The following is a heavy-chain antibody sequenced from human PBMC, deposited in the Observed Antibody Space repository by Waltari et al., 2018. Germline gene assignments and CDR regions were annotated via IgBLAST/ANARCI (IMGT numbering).Heavy chain of an antibody. D-gene: IGHD6-13*01. CDR2: IRSKANSYAT. J-gene: IGHJ4*02. Sequence: EVQLVESGGGMVQPGGSLKLSCAASGFTFSGYAMHWVRQASGKGLEWVGRIRSKANSYATTYAASVKGRFTISRDDSKNTAYLQMNSLKTEDTAVYYCTTRLAPAGKDYWGQGTLVTVSS. CDR1: GFTFSGYA. CDR3: TTRLAPAGKDY. V-gene: IGHV3-73*02.